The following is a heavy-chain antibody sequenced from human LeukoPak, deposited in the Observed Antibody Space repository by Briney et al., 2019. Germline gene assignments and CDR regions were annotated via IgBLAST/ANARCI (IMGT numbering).Heavy chain of an antibody. Sequence: SETLSLTCTVSGGSISSSNYYWGWMRQPPGKGLEWIGSIYYSGSTFYNPSLKSRVTMSVDTSKNQFSLNLSSVTAADTAVYYCARLIIAAAGPGRWFDPWGQGTLVTFSS. D-gene: IGHD6-13*01. V-gene: IGHV4-39*01. CDR3: ARLIIAAAGPGRWFDP. J-gene: IGHJ5*02. CDR2: IYYSGST. CDR1: GGSISSSNYY.